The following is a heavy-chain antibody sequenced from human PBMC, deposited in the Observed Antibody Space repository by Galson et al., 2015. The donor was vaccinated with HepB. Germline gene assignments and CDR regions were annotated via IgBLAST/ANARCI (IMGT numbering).Heavy chain of an antibody. CDR2: ISYDGSNK. Sequence: SLRLSCAASGFTFSSYAMHWVRQAPGKGLEWVAVISYDGSNKYYADSVKGRFTISRGNSKNALYLQMNSLRAEDTAVYYCAREGYSYGFPYWGQGTLVTVSS. J-gene: IGHJ4*02. CDR1: GFTFSSYA. V-gene: IGHV3-30*04. D-gene: IGHD5-18*01. CDR3: AREGYSYGFPY.